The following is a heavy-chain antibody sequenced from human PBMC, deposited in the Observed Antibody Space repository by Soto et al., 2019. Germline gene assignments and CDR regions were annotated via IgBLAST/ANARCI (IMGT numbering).Heavy chain of an antibody. D-gene: IGHD3-10*01. CDR3: ITPSYGSGSYRFLFQH. Sequence: ASVKVSCKASGYTFTSYDINWVRQATGQGLEWMGWMNPNSGNTGYAQKFQGRVTMTRNTSISTAYMELSSLRSEDTAVYYCITPSYGSGSYRFLFQHWGQGTLVTVSS. V-gene: IGHV1-8*01. J-gene: IGHJ1*01. CDR1: GYTFTSYD. CDR2: MNPNSGNT.